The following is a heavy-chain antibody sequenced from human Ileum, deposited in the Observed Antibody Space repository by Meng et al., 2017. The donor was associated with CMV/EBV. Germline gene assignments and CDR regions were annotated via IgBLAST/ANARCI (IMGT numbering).Heavy chain of an antibody. D-gene: IGHD3-10*01. V-gene: IGHV3-11*01. J-gene: IGHJ4*01. CDR3: AREYYGSGTVN. CDR2: ISRRGNVI. CDR1: GFVLRNDE. Sequence: ACGFVLRNDERDWMRQDPGNGLERVSDISRRGNVIKHADYVRGRFTISRDNAKRSVYLQMDSLRDEDTAVYDCAREYYGSGTVNWGHGTLVTVSS.